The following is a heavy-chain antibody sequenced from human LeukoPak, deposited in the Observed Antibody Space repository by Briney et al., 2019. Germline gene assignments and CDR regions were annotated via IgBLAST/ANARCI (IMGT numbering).Heavy chain of an antibody. CDR2: IYYSGTT. D-gene: IGHD5-12*01. CDR3: ARGFDSISTYFDY. Sequence: PGGSLRLSCVASGFTFKSYGMHWIRQPPGKGLEWIGYIYYSGTTEYNPSLRSRVTISVDTSKNQFSLRLTSVTAADTAVYYCARGFDSISTYFDYWGQGTLVTVSS. CDR1: GFTFKSYG. V-gene: IGHV4-59*01. J-gene: IGHJ4*02.